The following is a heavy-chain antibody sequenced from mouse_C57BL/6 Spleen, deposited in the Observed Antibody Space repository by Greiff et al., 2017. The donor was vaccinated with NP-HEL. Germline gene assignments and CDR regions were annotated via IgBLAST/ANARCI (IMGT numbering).Heavy chain of an antibody. D-gene: IGHD1-1*01. CDR1: GFTFTDYY. V-gene: IGHV5-16*01. CDR2: INYDGGST. CDR3: ARGGSSYAYYYAMDY. Sequence: EVKLVESEGGLVQPGSSMKLSCTASGFTFTDYYMAWVRQVPEQGLEWVANINYDGGSTYYLEPFKGRFIFSGDNSTNILYLQMSRLKSEDTATYYCARGGSSYAYYYAMDYWGQGTSVTVSS. J-gene: IGHJ4*01.